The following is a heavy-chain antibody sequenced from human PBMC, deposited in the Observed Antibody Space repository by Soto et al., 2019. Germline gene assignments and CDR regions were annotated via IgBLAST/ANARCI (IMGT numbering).Heavy chain of an antibody. V-gene: IGHV4-59*01. CDR1: GGSISSYY. CDR2: IYYSGRT. J-gene: IGHJ6*02. Sequence: QVQLQESGPGLVKPSETLSLTCTVSGGSISSYYWSWIRQRPGKGLEWIGYIYYSGRTNYNPSLKRRVNISVDTSKKQFSLKLSSVTAADTAVYYCARVSGGSYYYYGMDVWGQGTTVTVSS. CDR3: ARVSGGSYYYYGMDV. D-gene: IGHD2-15*01.